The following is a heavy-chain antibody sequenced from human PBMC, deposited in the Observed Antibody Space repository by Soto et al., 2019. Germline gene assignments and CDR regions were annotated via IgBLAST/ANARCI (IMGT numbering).Heavy chain of an antibody. J-gene: IGHJ4*02. D-gene: IGHD1-26*01. CDR1: GRSFTSNNW. V-gene: IGHV4-4*02. CDR3: ASRDAGASVDY. Sequence: SETLSLTCAVSGRSFTSNNWWTWVLQPPGQGLEWIGEIYRTGSTNYNPSLKSRVTISLDKSENQFSLKVTSLTAADTAVYYCASRDAGASVDYWGQGTLVTVSS. CDR2: IYRTGST.